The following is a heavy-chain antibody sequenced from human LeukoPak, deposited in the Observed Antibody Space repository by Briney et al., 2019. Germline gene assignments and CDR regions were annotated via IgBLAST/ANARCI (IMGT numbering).Heavy chain of an antibody. CDR2: IRQDGDEK. Sequence: GGSLRLSCAGSGFIFNSHWMTWVRQAPVMGLEWVGNIRQDGDEKFYADSVRGRFTISRDNAKNSLYLHLNSLRAEDTAIYYCARVRTEWYIDLWGRGTLVTVSP. V-gene: IGHV3-7*01. CDR3: ARVRTEWYIDL. CDR1: GFIFNSHW. D-gene: IGHD2-8*02. J-gene: IGHJ2*01.